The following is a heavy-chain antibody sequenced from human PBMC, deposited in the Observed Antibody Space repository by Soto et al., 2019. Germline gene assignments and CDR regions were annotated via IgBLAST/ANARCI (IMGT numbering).Heavy chain of an antibody. D-gene: IGHD3-3*01. V-gene: IGHV3-30-3*01. Sequence: QVQLVESGGGVVQPGRSLRLSCAASGFTFRSYAMHWVRQLPGKGLEWVAVISYDESNKYYVDSVKGRFTISRDNSNNALYLQMNSLRAEDTAVYYCARDRDTIFRGYYYTMDVWGQGTTVTVSS. CDR1: GFTFRSYA. J-gene: IGHJ6*02. CDR3: ARDRDTIFRGYYYTMDV. CDR2: ISYDESNK.